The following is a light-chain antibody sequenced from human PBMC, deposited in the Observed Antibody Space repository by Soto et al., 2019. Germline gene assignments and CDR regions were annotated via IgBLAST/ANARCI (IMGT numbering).Light chain of an antibody. Sequence: QSVLTQPASVSGSPGQSITISCTGSGSDIGGYTYVSWYQQHPGKAPKLMIYGAFYRPSGVSNRFSGSKSGITATLTISGLQAEDEAHYYCSSYTTSDTVVFGGGTQLTVL. V-gene: IGLV2-14*01. J-gene: IGLJ2*01. CDR1: GSDIGGYTY. CDR2: GAF. CDR3: SSYTTSDTVV.